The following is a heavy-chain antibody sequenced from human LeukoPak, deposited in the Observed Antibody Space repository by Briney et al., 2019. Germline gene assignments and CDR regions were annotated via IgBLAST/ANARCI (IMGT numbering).Heavy chain of an antibody. V-gene: IGHV3-74*01. CDR1: GFTFSSYW. CDR3: ARDQRITMVRGVIILRDYYYYMDV. J-gene: IGHJ6*03. D-gene: IGHD3-10*01. CDR2: INSDGSST. Sequence: PGGSLRLSCAASGFTFSSYWMHWVRQAPGKGLVWVSRINSDGSSTSYADSVKGRFTISRDNAKTSLYLQMNSLRAEDTAVYYCARDQRITMVRGVIILRDYYYYMDVWGKGTTVTISS.